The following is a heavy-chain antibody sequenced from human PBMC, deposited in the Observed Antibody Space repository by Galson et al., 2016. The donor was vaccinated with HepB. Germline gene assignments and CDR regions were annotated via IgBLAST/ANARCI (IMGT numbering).Heavy chain of an antibody. CDR2: IFSGNNT. V-gene: IGHV3-53*01. Sequence: SLRLSCAASGFTVSSNYMSWVRQAPGKGLEWVSVIFSGNNTYYADSVKGRFTISRDNSKNTLYLQMNSLRAEDTAVYYCARDHGGYSSTMDVWGQGTPVTVSS. D-gene: IGHD6-19*01. J-gene: IGHJ6*02. CDR3: ARDHGGYSSTMDV. CDR1: GFTVSSNY.